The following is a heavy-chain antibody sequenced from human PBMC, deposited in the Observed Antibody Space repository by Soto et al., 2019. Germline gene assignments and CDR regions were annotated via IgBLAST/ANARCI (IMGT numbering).Heavy chain of an antibody. Sequence: GGSLRLSCAASGFTFSSYGMHWVRQAPGKGLEWVAVISYDGSNKYYADSVKGRFTISRDNSKNTLYLQMNSLRAEDTAVYYCAKDLDVDIVATIGTYYYYYGMDVWGQGTTVTVSS. J-gene: IGHJ6*02. CDR1: GFTFSSYG. CDR2: ISYDGSNK. CDR3: AKDLDVDIVATIGTYYYYYGMDV. V-gene: IGHV3-30*18. D-gene: IGHD5-12*01.